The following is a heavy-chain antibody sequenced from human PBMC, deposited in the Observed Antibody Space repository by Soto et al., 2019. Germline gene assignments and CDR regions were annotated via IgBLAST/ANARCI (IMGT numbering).Heavy chain of an antibody. V-gene: IGHV4-34*01. J-gene: IGHJ6*02. CDR2: INHSGST. CDR3: ARGPIWYYYGMDV. Sequence: SETLSITCAVYGGSFSGYYWSWIRQPPGKGLEWIGEINHSGSTNYNPSLKSRVTISVDTSKNQFSLKLSSVTAADTAVYYCARGPIWYYYGMDVWGQGTTVT. CDR1: GGSFSGYY.